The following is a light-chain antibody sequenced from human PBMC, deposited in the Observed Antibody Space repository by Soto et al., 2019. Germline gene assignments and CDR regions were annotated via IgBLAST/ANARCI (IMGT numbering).Light chain of an antibody. J-gene: IGLJ1*01. CDR2: EVN. Sequence: QSVLTQPPSASGSPGQSITISCTGTSSDIGAYDYVSWFQQHPGKAPKLMISEVNNRPSGVSNRFSGSKSGNTAYLTISGLQVEDEAEYFCFSITTTSTHDFGTGTQVTVL. CDR1: SSDIGAYDY. CDR3: FSITTTSTHD. V-gene: IGLV2-14*01.